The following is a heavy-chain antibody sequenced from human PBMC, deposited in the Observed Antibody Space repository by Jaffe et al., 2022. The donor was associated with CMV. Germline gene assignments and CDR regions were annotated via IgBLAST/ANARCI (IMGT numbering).Heavy chain of an antibody. J-gene: IGHJ3*01. CDR3: ARHMQLAEPDYMFVTYRAQGAFDF. V-gene: IGHV4-59*01. D-gene: IGHD3-10*02. Sequence: QVQLQESGPGLVKPSETLSLTCTVSDDSINTYYWSWIRQPPGKGLEWIAYVFYDGSTNYNPSVKSRTTISLDTSRNHFSLKLSSVTAADTAMYYCARHMQLAEPDYMFVTYRAQGAFDFWGQGTLVTVSS. CDR1: DDSINTYY. CDR2: VFYDGST.